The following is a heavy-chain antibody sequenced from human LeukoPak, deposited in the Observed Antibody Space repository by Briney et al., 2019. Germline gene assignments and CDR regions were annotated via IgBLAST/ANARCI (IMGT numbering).Heavy chain of an antibody. CDR1: GGSFSGYY. Sequence: SETLSLTCAVYGGSFSGYYWSWIRQPPGKGLEWIGEINHSGSTNYNPSLKSRVTISVDTSKNQFSLKLSSVTAADTAVYYCASARGYSYGTTFDYWGQGTLVTVSS. D-gene: IGHD5-18*01. J-gene: IGHJ4*02. V-gene: IGHV4-34*01. CDR2: INHSGST. CDR3: ASARGYSYGTTFDY.